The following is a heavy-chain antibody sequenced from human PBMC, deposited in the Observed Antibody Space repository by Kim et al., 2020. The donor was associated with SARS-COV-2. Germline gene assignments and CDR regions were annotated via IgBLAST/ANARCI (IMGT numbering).Heavy chain of an antibody. D-gene: IGHD3-9*01. V-gene: IGHV3-23*01. Sequence: GGSLRLSCAASGFTFSGFGMSWVRQAPGKGLEYVSLVSGSGDRTYYTDSVKGRFTISRDNSKNTVYLQMNSLRGEDTAIYYCAKDVRTGYAPHWGQGTLV. CDR2: VSGSGDRT. CDR1: GFTFSGFG. CDR3: AKDVRTGYAPH. J-gene: IGHJ4*02.